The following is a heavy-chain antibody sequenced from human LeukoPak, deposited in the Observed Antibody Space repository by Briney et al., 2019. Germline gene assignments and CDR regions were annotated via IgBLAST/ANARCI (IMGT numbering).Heavy chain of an antibody. J-gene: IGHJ6*03. CDR1: GFTFSSYS. CDR3: ARGPSPRWDCTNGVCYTPGYYYYYMDV. D-gene: IGHD2-8*01. CDR2: ISSSSSTI. V-gene: IGHV3-48*01. Sequence: GGSLRLSCAASGFTFSSYSMNWVRQAPGKGLEWVSYISSSSSTIYYADSAKGRFTISRDNAKNSLYLQMNSLRAEDTAVYYCARGPSPRWDCTNGVCYTPGYYYYYMDVWGKGTTVTVSS.